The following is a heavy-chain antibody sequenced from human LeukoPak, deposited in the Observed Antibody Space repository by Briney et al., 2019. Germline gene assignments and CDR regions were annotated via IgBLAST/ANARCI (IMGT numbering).Heavy chain of an antibody. CDR3: ARHTPGIAVAGTPFDY. J-gene: IGHJ4*02. Sequence: PSETLSLTCTVSGGSISSYYWSWIRQPAGKGLEWIGRIYTSGSTNYNPSLKSRVTMSIDTSNNQFSLRLRFVTAADTAVYYCARHTPGIAVAGTPFDYWGQGSLVTVSS. CDR2: IYTSGST. V-gene: IGHV4-4*07. CDR1: GGSISSYY. D-gene: IGHD6-19*01.